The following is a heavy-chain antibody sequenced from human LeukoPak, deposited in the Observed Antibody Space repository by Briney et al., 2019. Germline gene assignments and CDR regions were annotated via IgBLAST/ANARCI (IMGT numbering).Heavy chain of an antibody. J-gene: IGHJ5*02. V-gene: IGHV4-59*01. D-gene: IGHD3-22*01. CDR3: ARIPYDSSADWFDP. Sequence: SETLSLTCTVSGGSISSYYWSWIRQPPGKGLEWIGYIYYSGSTNYNPSLKSRDTISVDTSKNQFSLKLSSVTAADTAVYYCARIPYDSSADWFDPWGQGTLVTVSS. CDR2: IYYSGST. CDR1: GGSISSYY.